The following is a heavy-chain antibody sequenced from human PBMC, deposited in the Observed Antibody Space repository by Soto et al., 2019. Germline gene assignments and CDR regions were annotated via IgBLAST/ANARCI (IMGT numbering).Heavy chain of an antibody. V-gene: IGHV3-33*01. D-gene: IGHD5-12*01. CDR2: IWYDGSNK. J-gene: IGHJ4*02. CDR1: GFTFSRYG. Sequence: QPGGSLRLSCAASGFTFSRYGMHWVRQAPGKGLEGVAVIWYDGSNKYYADSVKGRFTISRDNSKNTLYLQMNSMRAEDTAVYYCARGSGGVNIVATIDHWGQGTLVTVSS. CDR3: ARGSGGVNIVATIDH.